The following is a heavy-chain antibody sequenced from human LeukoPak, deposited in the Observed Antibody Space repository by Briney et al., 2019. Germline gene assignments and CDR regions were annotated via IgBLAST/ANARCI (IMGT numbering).Heavy chain of an antibody. D-gene: IGHD3-3*02. J-gene: IGHJ3*02. CDR1: GYSFTSFW. Sequence: GESLKISCKGFGYSFTSFWIGWGRQMPGKGLGGMGIIYPGDSDTRYSTSFQGQVTISADKSISTAYLQWSSLKASDTAMYYCARQHFWSGYPHHDAFDIWGQGTMVTVSS. CDR2: IYPGDSDT. CDR3: ARQHFWSGYPHHDAFDI. V-gene: IGHV5-51*01.